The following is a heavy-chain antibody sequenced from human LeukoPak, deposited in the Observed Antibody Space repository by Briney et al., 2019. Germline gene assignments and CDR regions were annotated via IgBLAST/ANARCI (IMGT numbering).Heavy chain of an antibody. Sequence: GASVKVSCKASGYTFTGYYMHWVRQAPGQGLEWMGWINPNSGGTNYAQKFQGRVTMTRDTSISTAYMELSRLRSDDTTVYYCARDKYYYYYMDVWGKGTTVTVSS. CDR1: GYTFTGYY. J-gene: IGHJ6*03. CDR2: INPNSGGT. CDR3: ARDKYYYYYMDV. V-gene: IGHV1-2*02.